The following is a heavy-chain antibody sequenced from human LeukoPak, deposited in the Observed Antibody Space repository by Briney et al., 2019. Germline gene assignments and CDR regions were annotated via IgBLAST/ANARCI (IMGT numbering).Heavy chain of an antibody. J-gene: IGHJ4*02. CDR3: AKAPYYYDSSGYGYYFDY. CDR2: ISYDGSNK. D-gene: IGHD3-22*01. Sequence: HTGGSLRLSCAASGFTFSSYGMHWVRQAPGKGLEWVAVISYDGSNKYYADSVKGRFTISRDNSKNTLYLQMNSLRAEDTAVYYCAKAPYYYDSSGYGYYFDYWGQGTLVTVSS. CDR1: GFTFSSYG. V-gene: IGHV3-30*18.